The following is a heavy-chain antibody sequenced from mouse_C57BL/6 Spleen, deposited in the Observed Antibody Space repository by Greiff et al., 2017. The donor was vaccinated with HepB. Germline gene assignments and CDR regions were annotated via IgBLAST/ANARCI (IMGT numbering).Heavy chain of an antibody. CDR3: ASGLDSSVPDY. D-gene: IGHD3-2*02. V-gene: IGHV1-69*01. J-gene: IGHJ2*01. Sequence: QVQLQQPGAELVMPGASVKLSCKASGYTFTSYWMHWVKQRPGQGLEWIGEIDPSDSYTNYNQKFKGKSKLTVDKSASTAYMQLSSLTSEDSAVYYCASGLDSSVPDYWGQGTTLTVSS. CDR2: IDPSDSYT. CDR1: GYTFTSYW.